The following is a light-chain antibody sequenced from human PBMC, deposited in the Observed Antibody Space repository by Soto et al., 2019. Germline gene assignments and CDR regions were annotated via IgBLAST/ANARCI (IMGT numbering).Light chain of an antibody. J-gene: IGKJ4*01. CDR1: QGINSA. V-gene: IGKV1-13*02. Sequence: AIQLTQSPSSLSASVGDRVTITCRASQGINSALVWYQQKPGKPPSLLVYDASSLERRVPSRFSSSGSGTDFTLSIISLQPEDIATYYCQQHNSFPFPFGGGAKVEIK. CDR2: DAS. CDR3: QQHNSFPFP.